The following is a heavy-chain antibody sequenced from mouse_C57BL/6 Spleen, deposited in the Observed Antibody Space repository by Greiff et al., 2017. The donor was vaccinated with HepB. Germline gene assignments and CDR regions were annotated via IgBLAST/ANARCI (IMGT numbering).Heavy chain of an antibody. Sequence: EVQGVESGGDLVKPGGSLKLSCAASGFTFSSYGMSWVRQTPDKRLEWVATISSGGSYTYYPDSVKGRFTISRDNAKNTLYLQMSSLKSEDTAMYYCARQTGTRGYFDYWGQGTTLTVAS. CDR3: ARQTGTRGYFDY. J-gene: IGHJ2*01. CDR1: GFTFSSYG. V-gene: IGHV5-6*01. D-gene: IGHD4-1*01. CDR2: ISSGGSYT.